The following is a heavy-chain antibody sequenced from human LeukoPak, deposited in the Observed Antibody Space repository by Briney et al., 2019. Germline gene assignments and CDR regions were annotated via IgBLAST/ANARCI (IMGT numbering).Heavy chain of an antibody. D-gene: IGHD5-18*01. J-gene: IGHJ4*02. CDR2: IYYSGST. CDR1: GGSISSYY. CDR3: ARVQIAYSYGLFDY. V-gene: IGHV4-59*01. Sequence: SETLSLTCTVSGGSISSYYWSWIRQPPGKGLEWFVYIYYSGSTNYNPSLKSRVTISVHTSKNQFSLKLSSVTAADTAVYYCARVQIAYSYGLFDYWGQGTLVTVSS.